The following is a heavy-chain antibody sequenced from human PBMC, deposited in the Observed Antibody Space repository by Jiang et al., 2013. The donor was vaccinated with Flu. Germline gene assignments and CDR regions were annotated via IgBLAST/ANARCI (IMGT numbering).Heavy chain of an antibody. D-gene: IGHD3-22*01. J-gene: IGHJ4*02. Sequence: QLLESGGGVVQPGRSLRLSCAASGFTFSSYGMHWVRQAPGKGLEWVAVIWYDGSNKYYADSVKGRFTISRDNSKNTLYLQMNSLRAEDTAVYYCARDSSGYYSWGQGTLVTVSS. CDR3: ARDSSGYYS. CDR2: IWYDGSNK. CDR1: GFTFSSYG. V-gene: IGHV3-33*01.